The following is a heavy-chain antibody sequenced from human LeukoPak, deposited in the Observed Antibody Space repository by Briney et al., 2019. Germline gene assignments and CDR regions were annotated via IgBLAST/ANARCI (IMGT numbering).Heavy chain of an antibody. Sequence: GGSLRLSCAASGFTFSSYALTWVRQAPGKGLEWVSTISDSGGSTFYAPSVKGRFTISRDNSKNTLYLQMNSLRDEDTAIYYCAKGKYSGSWYFDCWGQGTLVTVSS. CDR1: GFTFSSYA. CDR2: ISDSGGST. J-gene: IGHJ4*02. V-gene: IGHV3-23*01. D-gene: IGHD6-13*01. CDR3: AKGKYSGSWYFDC.